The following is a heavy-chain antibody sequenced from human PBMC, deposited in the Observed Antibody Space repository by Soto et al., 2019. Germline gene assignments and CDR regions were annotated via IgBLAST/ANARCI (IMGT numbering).Heavy chain of an antibody. Sequence: GGSLRLSCAASGFTFSSYGMHWVRQAPGKGLEWVAVIWYDGSNKYYADSVKGRFTISRDNSKNTLYLQMNSLRAEDTAVYYCARDHRATTRGYSYGWANYYYYGMDVWGQGTTVTVSS. J-gene: IGHJ6*02. CDR3: ARDHRATTRGYSYGWANYYYYGMDV. CDR1: GFTFSSYG. V-gene: IGHV3-33*01. CDR2: IWYDGSNK. D-gene: IGHD5-18*01.